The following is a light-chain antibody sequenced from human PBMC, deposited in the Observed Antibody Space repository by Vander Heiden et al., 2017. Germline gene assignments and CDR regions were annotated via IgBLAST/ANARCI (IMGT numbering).Light chain of an antibody. Sequence: QSALTQPASVSGSPGPSITISCTGTSSDGGSYNLVSWYQQHPGKAPKLMIYEVSKRPSGVSNRFSGSKSGNTASLTISGLQAEDEADYYCCSYAGSSTYVVFGGGTKLTVL. CDR2: EVS. V-gene: IGLV2-23*02. J-gene: IGLJ2*01. CDR3: CSYAGSSTYVV. CDR1: SSDGGSYNL.